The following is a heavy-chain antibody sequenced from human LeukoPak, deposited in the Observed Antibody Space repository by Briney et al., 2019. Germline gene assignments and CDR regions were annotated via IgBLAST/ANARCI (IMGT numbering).Heavy chain of an antibody. V-gene: IGHV3-48*03. D-gene: IGHD3-10*01. CDR2: ITSGGDII. CDR3: ARYRADAGSYDALDI. CDR1: GFTFGNYE. J-gene: IGHJ3*02. Sequence: PGGSLRLSCAASGFTFGNYEMNWVRQAPGKGLEWVSYITSGGDIIYYADSVKGRFTISRDNAKNSVYLQMNSMRAEDTAVYYCARYRADAGSYDALDIWGQGTMVTVSS.